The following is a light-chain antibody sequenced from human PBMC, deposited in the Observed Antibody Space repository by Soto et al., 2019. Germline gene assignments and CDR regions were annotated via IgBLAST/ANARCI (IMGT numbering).Light chain of an antibody. CDR1: SSDVGGYKF. V-gene: IGLV2-8*01. Sequence: QSALTQPPSASGSPGQSVTISCTGTSSDVGGYKFVSWYQQHPGKAPKLMIYEVSKRPSGVPDRFSGSKSGNTASLTVSGLQAEDEADYYCSSYAGSDNLLFGGGTKVTVL. CDR2: EVS. CDR3: SSYAGSDNLL. J-gene: IGLJ3*02.